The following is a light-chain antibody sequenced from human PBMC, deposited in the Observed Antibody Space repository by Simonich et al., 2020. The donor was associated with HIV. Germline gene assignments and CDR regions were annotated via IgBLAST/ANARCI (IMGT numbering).Light chain of an antibody. CDR3: CSYAGRSTVV. CDR1: SSNIGAGYD. CDR2: GNS. J-gene: IGLJ2*01. V-gene: IGLV1-40*01. Sequence: QSVLTQPPSVSGAPGQRVTISCTGSSSNIGAGYDVHWYQQLPGTSPKLLIYGNSNRPSGVPDRFSGSKSGTSASLAITGLQAEDEADYYCCSYAGRSTVVFGGGTKVTVL.